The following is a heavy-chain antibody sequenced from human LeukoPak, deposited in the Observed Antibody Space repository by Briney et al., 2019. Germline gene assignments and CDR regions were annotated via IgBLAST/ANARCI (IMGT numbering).Heavy chain of an antibody. Sequence: GGSLRLSCAASGFTFSSYWMHWVRQAPGKGLVWVSRINYDGSSITYADSVKGRFTFSRDNAKNTLYLQMNSLRAEDTAVYYCARDGGSGPLGAFDIWGQGTMVTVSS. V-gene: IGHV3-74*03. CDR2: INYDGSSI. CDR3: ARDGGSGPLGAFDI. D-gene: IGHD3-10*01. J-gene: IGHJ3*02. CDR1: GFTFSSYW.